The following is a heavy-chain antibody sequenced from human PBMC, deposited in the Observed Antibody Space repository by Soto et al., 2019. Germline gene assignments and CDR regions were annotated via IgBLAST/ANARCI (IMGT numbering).Heavy chain of an antibody. J-gene: IGHJ5*02. Sequence: SETLSLTCAVYGGSFSGYYWSWIRQPPGKGLEWIGEINHSGSTNYNPSLKSRVTISVDTTKNKFSLKLSSVTAADTAVYYCAKQAWYGSGSYYTINWFDPWGQGTLVTVSS. CDR2: INHSGST. D-gene: IGHD3-10*01. V-gene: IGHV4-34*01. CDR3: AKQAWYGSGSYYTINWFDP. CDR1: GGSFSGYY.